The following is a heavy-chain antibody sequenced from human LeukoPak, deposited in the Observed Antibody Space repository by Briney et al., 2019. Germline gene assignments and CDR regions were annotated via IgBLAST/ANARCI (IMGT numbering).Heavy chain of an antibody. CDR2: IYSGGRT. J-gene: IGHJ4*02. CDR1: GFTVSSNY. D-gene: IGHD6-19*01. V-gene: IGHV3-53*01. Sequence: GGSLRLSCAASGFTVSSNYMSWVRQAPGKGLEWVSVIYSGGRTYYSDSVKGRFTISRDNSKNTLYLQMNSLSAEDTAVYYCARETPGYSSGWYSTWGYYFDYWGQGTLVTVSS. CDR3: ARETPGYSSGWYSTWGYYFDY.